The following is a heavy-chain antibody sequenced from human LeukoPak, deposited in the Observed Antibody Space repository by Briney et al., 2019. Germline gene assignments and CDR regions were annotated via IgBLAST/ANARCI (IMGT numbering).Heavy chain of an antibody. Sequence: PGGSLRLSCAASGFTFDSYGMHWVRQAPGKGLEWVAGIPYDGTKEHYADSVKGRFTISRDNSKKTVYLQMNSLRPEDTAIYFCAREIIGGDDLWGQGTLVTVSS. CDR2: IPYDGTKE. D-gene: IGHD2-21*01. CDR1: GFTFDSYG. CDR3: AREIIGGDDL. V-gene: IGHV3-30*03. J-gene: IGHJ5*02.